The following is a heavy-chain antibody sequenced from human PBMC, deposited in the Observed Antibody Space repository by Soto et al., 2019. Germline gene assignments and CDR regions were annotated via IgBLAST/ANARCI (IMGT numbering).Heavy chain of an antibody. Sequence: SQPLSLTCAISGDSVSSNTAAWNWIRQSPSRGLEWLGRTYYWSKWYSDYTISVKSRIIINPETSKNQFSLQLNSVTPEDTAVYYCARAKEYTSSSGMDVWGQGTAVTVSS. J-gene: IGHJ6*02. CDR2: TYYWSKWYS. V-gene: IGHV6-1*01. CDR1: GDSVSSNTAA. CDR3: ARAKEYTSSSGMDV. D-gene: IGHD6-6*01.